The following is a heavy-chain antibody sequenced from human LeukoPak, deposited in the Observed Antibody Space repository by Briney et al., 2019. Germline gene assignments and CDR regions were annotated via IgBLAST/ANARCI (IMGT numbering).Heavy chain of an antibody. Sequence: KPSQTLSLTCTVSGGSISSGGYYWSWIRQPPGKGLEWIGYIYHSGSTYYNPSLKSRVTISVDRSKNQFSLKLSSVTAADTAVYYCARIDFWSGSQPYFDYWGHGTLVTVSS. CDR3: ARIDFWSGSQPYFDY. V-gene: IGHV4-30-2*01. CDR2: IYHSGST. CDR1: GGSISSGGYY. D-gene: IGHD3-3*01. J-gene: IGHJ4*01.